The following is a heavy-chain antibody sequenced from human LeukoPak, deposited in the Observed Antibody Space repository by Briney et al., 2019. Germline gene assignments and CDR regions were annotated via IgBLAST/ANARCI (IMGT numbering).Heavy chain of an antibody. D-gene: IGHD2/OR15-2a*01. CDR3: AGHHPRNTVDF. J-gene: IGHJ4*02. CDR1: GGSISSSY. V-gene: IGHV4-59*08. Sequence: PSETLSLTCTVSGGSISSSYWSWIRQPPGKGLEYIGYIYYSGGTNYNPSLKSRVTISVDTSKNQFSLKLSSVTAADTAVYYCAGHHPRNTVDFWGQGTLVTVSS. CDR2: IYYSGGT.